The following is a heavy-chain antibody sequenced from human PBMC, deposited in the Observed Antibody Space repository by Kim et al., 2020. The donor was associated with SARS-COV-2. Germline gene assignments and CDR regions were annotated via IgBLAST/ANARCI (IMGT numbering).Heavy chain of an antibody. CDR2: INPNSGGT. Sequence: ASVKVSCKASGYTFTGYYMHWVRQAPGQGLEWMGRINPNSGGTNYAQKFQGRVTMTRDTSISTAYMELSRLRSDDTAVYYCARDHQWLGHYYYYGMDVWGQGTTVTVSS. V-gene: IGHV1-2*06. CDR1: GYTFTGYY. J-gene: IGHJ6*02. CDR3: ARDHQWLGHYYYYGMDV. D-gene: IGHD6-19*01.